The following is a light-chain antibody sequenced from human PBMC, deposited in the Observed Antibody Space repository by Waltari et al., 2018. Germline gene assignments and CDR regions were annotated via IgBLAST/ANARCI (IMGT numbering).Light chain of an antibody. J-gene: IGKJ4*01. Sequence: EIVLTQSPGTLSLSPGERAPLSGRASQSVSSSYLAWYQQKPGQAPRLLIYGASSRATGIPDRFSGSGSGTDFTLTISRLEPEDFAVYYCQQYGSSPPLTFGGGTKVEIK. CDR2: GAS. CDR1: QSVSSSY. CDR3: QQYGSSPPLT. V-gene: IGKV3-20*01.